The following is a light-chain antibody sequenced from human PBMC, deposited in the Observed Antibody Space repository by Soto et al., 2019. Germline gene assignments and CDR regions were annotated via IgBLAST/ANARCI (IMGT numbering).Light chain of an antibody. CDR1: SSDVGGYNF. V-gene: IGLV2-11*01. Sequence: QSVLTQPPSVSGSPGQSVTISCTGTSSDVGGYNFVSWYQQYPGEAPKLMIYDVIKRPSGVPDRFSGSKSGNTASLTISGLQAEDEADYYCCSYAGTYTLIFGGGTKVTVL. CDR2: DVI. J-gene: IGLJ2*01. CDR3: CSYAGTYTLI.